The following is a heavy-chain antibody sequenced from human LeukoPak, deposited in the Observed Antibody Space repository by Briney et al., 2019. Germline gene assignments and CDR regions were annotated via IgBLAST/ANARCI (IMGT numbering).Heavy chain of an antibody. J-gene: IGHJ3*02. D-gene: IGHD3-9*01. CDR3: ARDSYYDILTGYFHDVFDI. Sequence: SETLSLTCTVSGGSITTYYWSWIRQPLGKGLEWIGYIHHSGITNYNPSLKSRVTISVDTSKNQFSLKLSSVAAADTAVYYCARDSYYDILTGYFHDVFDIWGQGTMVSVSS. CDR2: IHHSGIT. CDR1: GGSITTYY. V-gene: IGHV4-59*01.